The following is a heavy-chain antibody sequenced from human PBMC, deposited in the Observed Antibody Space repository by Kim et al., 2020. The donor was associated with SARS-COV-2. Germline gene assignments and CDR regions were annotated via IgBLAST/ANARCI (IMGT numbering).Heavy chain of an antibody. J-gene: IGHJ4*02. CDR1: GFTFSSYG. Sequence: GGSLRLSCAASGFTFSSYGMHWVRQAPGKGLEWVAVIWYDGSNKYYADSVKGRFTISRDNSKNTLYLQMNSLRAEDTAVYYCARDPHGDYYFDYWGQGTLVTVSS. V-gene: IGHV3-33*01. D-gene: IGHD4-17*01. CDR2: IWYDGSNK. CDR3: ARDPHGDYYFDY.